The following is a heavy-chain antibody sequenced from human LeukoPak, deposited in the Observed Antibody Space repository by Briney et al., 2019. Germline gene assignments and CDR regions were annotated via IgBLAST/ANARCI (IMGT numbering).Heavy chain of an antibody. CDR1: GFTFSSYE. CDR2: ISSSGSTI. CDR3: ARDSGSYLTFDY. Sequence: GGSLRLSCAASGFTFSSYEMNWVRQAPGEGLEWVSYISSSGSTIYYADSVKGRFTISRDNAKNSLYLQMNSLRAEDTAVYYCARDSGSYLTFDYWGQGTLVTVSS. D-gene: IGHD1-26*01. J-gene: IGHJ4*02. V-gene: IGHV3-48*03.